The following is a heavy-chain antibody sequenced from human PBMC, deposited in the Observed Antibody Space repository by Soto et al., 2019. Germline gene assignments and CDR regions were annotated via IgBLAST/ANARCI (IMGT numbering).Heavy chain of an antibody. V-gene: IGHV3-53*01. CDR2: LYSGGRT. CDR3: AIRRGYSGYDSAFDV. CDR1: GFNVSSTH. D-gene: IGHD5-12*01. J-gene: IGHJ3*01. Sequence: VQLVESGGGLIQPGGSLRLSCAASGFNVSSTHMSWVRQAPGKGLEWVSLLYSGGRTYYADSVKGRFTISRDNSKNTLYLQMNSLRAEDTAVYYCAIRRGYSGYDSAFDVWGQGTMVTVSS.